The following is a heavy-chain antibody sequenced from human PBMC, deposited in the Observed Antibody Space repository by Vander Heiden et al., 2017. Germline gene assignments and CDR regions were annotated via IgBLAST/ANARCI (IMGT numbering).Heavy chain of an antibody. V-gene: IGHV3-33*01. CDR3: ARDHCSSTSCYKGGLFDY. J-gene: IGHJ4*02. D-gene: IGHD2-2*02. CDR2: IWYDGSNK. CDR1: GFTFSSSG. Sequence: QVQLGESGGGVVQPGRSLSTSCAASGFTFSSSGMHGVRQAPGKGLEWVAVIWYDGSNKYYADSVKGRCTISRDNSKNTLYLQMNSLRAEDTAVYYCARDHCSSTSCYKGGLFDYWGQGTLVTVSS.